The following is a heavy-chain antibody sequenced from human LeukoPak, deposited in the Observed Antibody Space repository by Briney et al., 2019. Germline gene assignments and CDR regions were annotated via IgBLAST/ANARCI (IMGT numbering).Heavy chain of an antibody. CDR1: GVTFSRYG. V-gene: IGHV3-30*02. D-gene: IGHD4-17*01. Sequence: PGGSLRLSCAASGVTFSRYGIHWVRQAPGRGREWVAFIRYDAINTYYADSVKGRFTISRDNSKNTLYLHMNSLRPEDTAVYYCAKDTHVGYGDPSALYDYWGQGTPVTVSS. CDR3: AKDTHVGYGDPSALYDY. J-gene: IGHJ4*02. CDR2: IRYDAINT.